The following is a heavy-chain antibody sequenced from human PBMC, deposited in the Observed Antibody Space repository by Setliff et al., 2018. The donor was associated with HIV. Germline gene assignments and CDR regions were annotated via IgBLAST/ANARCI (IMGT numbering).Heavy chain of an antibody. CDR1: GDSISPYY. D-gene: IGHD1-1*01. V-gene: IGHV4-59*08. Sequence: SETLSLTCTVSGDSISPYYWNWIRQPPGKGLEWIGYIYYSGGTNYNPSLKSRVTISLDTSKNQFSLKLSSVTAADTAVYYCARRGSTTTSWREFDYWGQGTLVTVSS. J-gene: IGHJ4*02. CDR3: ARRGSTTTSWREFDY. CDR2: IYYSGGT.